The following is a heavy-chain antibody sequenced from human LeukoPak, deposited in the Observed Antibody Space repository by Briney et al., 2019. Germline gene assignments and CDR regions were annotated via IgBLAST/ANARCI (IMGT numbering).Heavy chain of an antibody. D-gene: IGHD1/OR15-1a*01. CDR1: GFTFSGSW. Sequence: GGSLRLSCAASGFTFSGSWMHWAPQPPGKGLVWVSGIKGDGSDTRYADSVKGRFTISRDNAKNTLYLQMNSLTVEDTAVYYCARDPRNKGFDPWGQGTLVTVSS. V-gene: IGHV3-74*01. J-gene: IGHJ5*02. CDR2: IKGDGSDT. CDR3: ARDPRNKGFDP.